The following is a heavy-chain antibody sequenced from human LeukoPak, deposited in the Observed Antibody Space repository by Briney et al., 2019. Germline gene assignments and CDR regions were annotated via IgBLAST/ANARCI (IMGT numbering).Heavy chain of an antibody. CDR1: GYTFTSYG. CDR3: ARFSGYGDYGFDY. J-gene: IGHJ4*02. Sequence: GAPVKVSCKASGYTFTSYGISWVRQAPGQGLEWMGWISAYTGNTNYAQKLQDRVTMTTDTSTTTAYMELRSLRSDDTAVYYCARFSGYGDYGFDYWGQGTLVTVSS. CDR2: ISAYTGNT. D-gene: IGHD4-17*01. V-gene: IGHV1-18*01.